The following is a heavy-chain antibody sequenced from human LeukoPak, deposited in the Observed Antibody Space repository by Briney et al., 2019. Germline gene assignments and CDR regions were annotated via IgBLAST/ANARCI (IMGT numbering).Heavy chain of an antibody. Sequence: KTGGSLRLSCAASGFTFSSYSMNWVRQAPGKGLEWVSSISRGGDYTYSEDSVKGRFTTSRDNAKESLYLQLNSLRAEDTAVYYCARDLMAVAGTGFDYWGQGALVTVSS. J-gene: IGHJ4*02. CDR3: ARDLMAVAGTGFDY. CDR1: GFTFSSYS. V-gene: IGHV3-21*01. D-gene: IGHD6-19*01. CDR2: ISRGGDYT.